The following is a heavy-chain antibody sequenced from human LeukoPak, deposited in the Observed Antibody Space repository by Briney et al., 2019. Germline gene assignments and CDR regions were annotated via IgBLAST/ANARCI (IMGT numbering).Heavy chain of an antibody. CDR2: ISSSSSYI. CDR1: GFTFSSYS. D-gene: IGHD3-3*01. CDR3: ARGLIYDFWSGYYYGMDV. Sequence: GGSLRLSCAASGFTFSSYSMNWVRQAPGKGLEWVSSISSSSSYIYYADSVKGRFTISRDNAKNSLCLQMNSLRAEDTAVYYCARGLIYDFWSGYYYGMDVWGQGTTVTVSS. V-gene: IGHV3-21*04. J-gene: IGHJ6*02.